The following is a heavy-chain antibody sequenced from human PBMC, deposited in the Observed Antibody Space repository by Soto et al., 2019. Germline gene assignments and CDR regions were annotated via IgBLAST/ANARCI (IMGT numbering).Heavy chain of an antibody. CDR1: GFTFSDYY. D-gene: IGHD3-16*02. CDR2: ISSSGTTI. J-gene: IGHJ4*02. Sequence: QVQLVESGGGLVKPGGSLRLSCAASGFTFSDYYMSWIRQAPGKGLEWVSYISSSGTTIYYADSVKGRFTISRENAKNSLYLQMNSLRAEDTAVYYCARDHYDYIWGSYRYMSYFDYWGQGTLVTVSS. V-gene: IGHV3-11*01. CDR3: ARDHYDYIWGSYRYMSYFDY.